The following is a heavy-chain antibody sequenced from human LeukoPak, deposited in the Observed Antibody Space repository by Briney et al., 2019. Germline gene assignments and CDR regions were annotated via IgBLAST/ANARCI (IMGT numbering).Heavy chain of an antibody. CDR3: ARRRMGWPGGNAFDI. Sequence: SETLSLTCTVSGGSISSYYWSWIRQPPGKGLEWIGCIYYSGSTNYNPSLKSRVTISVDTSKNRFSLKLSSVTAADTAVYYCARRRMGWPGGNAFDIWGQGTMVTVSS. V-gene: IGHV4-59*12. J-gene: IGHJ3*02. CDR1: GGSISSYY. D-gene: IGHD3-16*01. CDR2: IYYSGST.